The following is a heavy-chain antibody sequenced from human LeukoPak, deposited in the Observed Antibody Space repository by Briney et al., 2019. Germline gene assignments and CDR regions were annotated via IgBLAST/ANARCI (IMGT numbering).Heavy chain of an antibody. D-gene: IGHD6-6*01. CDR3: ARVGYSSSSGEDY. CDR2: IIPIFGTA. CDR1: GGTFSSYA. V-gene: IGHV1-69*13. Sequence: SVKVSCKASGGTFSSYAISWVRQAPGQGLEWMGGIIPIFGTANHAQKFQGRVTITADEPTSTAYMELSSLRTEDTAVYYCARVGYSSSSGEDYWGQGTLVTVSS. J-gene: IGHJ4*02.